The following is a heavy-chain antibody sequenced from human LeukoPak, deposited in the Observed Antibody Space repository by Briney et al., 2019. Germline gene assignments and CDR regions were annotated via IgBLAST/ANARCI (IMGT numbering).Heavy chain of an antibody. Sequence: GGALRLSCAAAGFTLSSYGMPWVRPAPGKGLEGGGVIWYDGSNKYYADSVKGRFTISRDNSKNTLYLQMNSLRAEDTAVYYCASGIKYYYGSGSEFDYWGQGTLVTVSS. CDR1: GFTLSSYG. J-gene: IGHJ4*02. D-gene: IGHD3-10*01. CDR3: ASGIKYYYGSGSEFDY. CDR2: IWYDGSNK. V-gene: IGHV3-33*01.